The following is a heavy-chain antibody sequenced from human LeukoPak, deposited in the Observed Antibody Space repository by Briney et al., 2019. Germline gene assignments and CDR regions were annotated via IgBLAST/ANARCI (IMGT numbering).Heavy chain of an antibody. Sequence: GASVKVSCKASGGTFSSYAISWVRQAPGQGLEWMGGIIPIFGTANYAQKFQGRVTITADESTSTAYMELSSLRSEDTAVYYCARDYYGSGSYYKGWFDPWGQGTLVTVSS. D-gene: IGHD3-10*01. V-gene: IGHV1-69*13. CDR2: IIPIFGTA. CDR3: ARDYYGSGSYYKGWFDP. CDR1: GGTFSSYA. J-gene: IGHJ5*02.